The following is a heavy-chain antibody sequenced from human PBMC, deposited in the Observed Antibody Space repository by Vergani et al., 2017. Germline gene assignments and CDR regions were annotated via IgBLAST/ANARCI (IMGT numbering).Heavy chain of an antibody. CDR1: GFTFSSYS. CDR2: ISSSSSTI. D-gene: IGHD2-15*01. J-gene: IGHJ4*02. Sequence: EVQLVESGGGLVQPGGSLRLSCAASGFTFSSYSMNWVRQAPGKGLEWVSYISSSSSTIYYADSVKGRFTISRDNAKNSLYLQMNSLRAEDTAVYYCAIINNVVAALFDYWGQGILVTVSS. V-gene: IGHV3-48*01. CDR3: AIINNVVAALFDY.